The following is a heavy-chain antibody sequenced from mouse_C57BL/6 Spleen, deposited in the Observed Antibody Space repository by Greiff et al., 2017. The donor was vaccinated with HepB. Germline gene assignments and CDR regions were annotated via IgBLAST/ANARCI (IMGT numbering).Heavy chain of an antibody. V-gene: IGHV1-66*01. CDR3: ARKGLYSFDY. Sequence: VKLVESGPELVKPGASVKISCKASGYSFTSYYIHWVKQRPGQGLEWIGWIYPGSGNTKYNEKFKGKATLTADTSSSTAYMQLSSLTSEDSAVYYCARKGLYSFDYWGQGTTLTVSS. J-gene: IGHJ2*01. CDR1: GYSFTSYY. D-gene: IGHD2-1*01. CDR2: IYPGSGNT.